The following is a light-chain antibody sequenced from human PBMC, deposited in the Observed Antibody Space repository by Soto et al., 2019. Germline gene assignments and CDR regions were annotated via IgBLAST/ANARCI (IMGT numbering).Light chain of an antibody. CDR3: AAWDVSLKGVV. CDR2: TNN. V-gene: IGLV1-44*01. CDR1: SSNIGSNT. Sequence: QAVVTQPPSASGTPGQRVTISCSGSSSNIGSNTVNWYQQLPGTAPKLLIYTNNQRPSGVTARFSGSKSGTSASLAISGLQSEDEADYYCAAWDVSLKGVVFGGGTKLTVL. J-gene: IGLJ2*01.